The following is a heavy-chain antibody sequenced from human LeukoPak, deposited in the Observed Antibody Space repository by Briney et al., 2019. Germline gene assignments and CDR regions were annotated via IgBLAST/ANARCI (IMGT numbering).Heavy chain of an antibody. CDR2: INWNGGST. Sequence: GGSLRLSCAASGFTFDDYGMSWGRHAPGKGLEWVSGINWNGGSTGYADSVKGRFTISRDNAKNSLYLQMNSLRAEDTALYYCARGGGDVDTAIPPYFDYWGQGTLVTVSS. J-gene: IGHJ4*02. D-gene: IGHD5-18*01. CDR3: ARGGGDVDTAIPPYFDY. CDR1: GFTFDDYG. V-gene: IGHV3-20*04.